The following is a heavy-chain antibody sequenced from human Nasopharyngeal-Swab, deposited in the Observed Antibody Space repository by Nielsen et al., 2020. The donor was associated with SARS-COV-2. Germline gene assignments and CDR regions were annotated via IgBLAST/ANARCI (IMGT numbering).Heavy chain of an antibody. CDR2: IYYSGST. D-gene: IGHD6-13*01. V-gene: IGHV4-31*02. Sequence: RQAPGKGLEWIGYIYYSGSTCYNPSLKSRLTISVDTSKNQFSLKLSSVTAADTAVYYCARAARYSSTWSLPYDAFDIWGQGTMVTVSS. CDR3: ARAARYSSTWSLPYDAFDI. J-gene: IGHJ3*02.